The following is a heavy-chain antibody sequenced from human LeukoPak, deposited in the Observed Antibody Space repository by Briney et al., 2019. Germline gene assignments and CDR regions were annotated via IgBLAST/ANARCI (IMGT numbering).Heavy chain of an antibody. CDR2: IYYSGST. V-gene: IGHV4-59*12. J-gene: IGHJ5*02. CDR3: ARRLGYCSSTSCYRWFDP. D-gene: IGHD2-2*02. CDR1: GGSISNYY. Sequence: SETLSLTCTVSGGSISNYYWSWIRQPPGKGLEWIGYIYYSGSTNYNPSLKSRVTISVDTSKNQFSLKLSSVTAADTAVYYCARRLGYCSSTSCYRWFDPWGQGTLVTVSS.